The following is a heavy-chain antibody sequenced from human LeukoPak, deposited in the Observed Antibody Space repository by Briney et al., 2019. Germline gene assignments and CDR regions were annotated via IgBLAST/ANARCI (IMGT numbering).Heavy chain of an antibody. V-gene: IGHV3-30*03. CDR1: EFTFSSYG. Sequence: PGGSLRLSCAASEFTFSSYGMHWVRQAPGKGLEWVAVISYDGSNKYYADSVKGRFTISRDYAKNSLYLQMNSLRADDTAVYYCATAGVQQQLGDNIDYWGQGTLVTVSS. CDR3: ATAGVQQQLGDNIDY. CDR2: ISYDGSNK. J-gene: IGHJ4*02. D-gene: IGHD6-13*01.